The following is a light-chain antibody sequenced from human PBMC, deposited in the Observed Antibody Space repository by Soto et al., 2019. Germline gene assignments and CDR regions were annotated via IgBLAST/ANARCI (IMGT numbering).Light chain of an antibody. CDR1: TSNIGSYT. CDR3: AAWDDSLNGWV. J-gene: IGLJ3*02. CDR2: ISN. V-gene: IGLV1-44*01. Sequence: QPVLTQPPSASGTPGQRVTLSCSGSTSNIGSYTVNWYQQLPGTAPKLLIYISNQRPSGDPDRISGSKSGTSASLAISGLKSEDEADYYCAAWDDSLNGWVFGGGTKLTVL.